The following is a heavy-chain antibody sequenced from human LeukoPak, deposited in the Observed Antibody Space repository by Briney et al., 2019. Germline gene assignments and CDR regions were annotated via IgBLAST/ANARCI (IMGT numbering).Heavy chain of an antibody. J-gene: IGHJ4*02. Sequence: PSETLSLTCTVSGGSISSYYWSWIRQPPGKGLEWIGYIYTSGSTNYNPSLKSRVTISVDTSKNQFSLKLSSVTAADTAVYYCARIGKLELTIDFWGQGTLVTVSS. V-gene: IGHV4-4*09. CDR1: GGSISSYY. CDR2: IYTSGST. CDR3: ARIGKLELTIDF. D-gene: IGHD1-7*01.